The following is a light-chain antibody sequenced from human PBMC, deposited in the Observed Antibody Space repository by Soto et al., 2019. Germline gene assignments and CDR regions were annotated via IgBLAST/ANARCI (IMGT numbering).Light chain of an antibody. CDR3: QQYGSSPLT. V-gene: IGKV3-20*01. CDR2: GAS. CDR1: QSVSSSY. Sequence: EIVLTQSPGTLSLSPGERATLSCRASQSVSSSYLAWYQQKPSQAPRLLIYGASSRATGIPDRFSGSGSGTDFTLTISRLEPEDFAVYYCQQYGSSPLTFGQGTKLEIK. J-gene: IGKJ2*01.